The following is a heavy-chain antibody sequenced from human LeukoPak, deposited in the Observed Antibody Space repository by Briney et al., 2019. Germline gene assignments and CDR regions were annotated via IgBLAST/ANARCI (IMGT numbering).Heavy chain of an antibody. CDR3: ARDNRGGSSSWFPLFDY. Sequence: PSETLSLTCTVSGGSISSYYWSWIRQPAGKGLEWIGRIYTSGSTNYNPSLKSRVTMSVDTSKNQFSLRLSSVTAADTAVYYCARDNRGGSSSWFPLFDYWGQGILVTVSS. J-gene: IGHJ4*02. V-gene: IGHV4-4*07. D-gene: IGHD6-13*01. CDR2: IYTSGST. CDR1: GGSISSYY.